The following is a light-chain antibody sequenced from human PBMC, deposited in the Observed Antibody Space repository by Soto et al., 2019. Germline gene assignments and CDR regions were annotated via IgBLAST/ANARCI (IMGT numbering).Light chain of an antibody. J-gene: IGKJ5*01. V-gene: IGKV3D-15*01. CDR3: QQYNNWPPIT. Sequence: DIVLTQSPGTLSLSPGERATLSCRASQSVSSNHLAWYQQKPGQAPRLLIYGGSSRATGIPVRFSGSGSGTEFTLTISSLQSEDFAVYYCQQYNNWPPITFGQGTRLEN. CDR2: GGS. CDR1: QSVSSN.